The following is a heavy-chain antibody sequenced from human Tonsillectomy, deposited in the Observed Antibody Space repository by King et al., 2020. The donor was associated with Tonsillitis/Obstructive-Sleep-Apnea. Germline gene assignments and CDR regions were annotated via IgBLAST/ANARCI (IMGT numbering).Heavy chain of an antibody. V-gene: IGHV4-39*01. CDR1: GGSISTSSYY. D-gene: IGHD6-19*01. Sequence: LQLQESGPGLVKPSETLSLTCTVSGGSISTSSYYWGWIRQPPGKGLEWIGSIYYSGSTYYNPSLKSRVTISVDTSKNQFSLKLSSVTAADTAVYYCARNLQWLVGGYFDYWGQGTLVTVSS. CDR2: IYYSGST. J-gene: IGHJ4*02. CDR3: ARNLQWLVGGYFDY.